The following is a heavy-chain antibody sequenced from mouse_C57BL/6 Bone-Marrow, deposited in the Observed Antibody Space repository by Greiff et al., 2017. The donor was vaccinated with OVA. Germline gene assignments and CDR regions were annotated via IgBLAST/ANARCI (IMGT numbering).Heavy chain of an antibody. V-gene: IGHV1-81*01. CDR2: IYPRSGNT. J-gene: IGHJ3*01. CDR3: ARRAAQATFWFAY. Sequence: VQLQQSGAELARPGASVKLSCKASGYTFTSYGISWVKQRTGQGLEWIGEIYPRSGNTYYNEKFKGKATLTADKSSSTAYMELRSLTSEDSAVYFCARRAAQATFWFAYWGQGTLVTVSA. CDR1: GYTFTSYG. D-gene: IGHD3-2*02.